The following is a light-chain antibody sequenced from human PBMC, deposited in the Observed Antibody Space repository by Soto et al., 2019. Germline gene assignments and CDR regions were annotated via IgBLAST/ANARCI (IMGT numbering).Light chain of an antibody. Sequence: EVVMTQSPATLSVSPGERATLSCRASQTVSSNLAWYQHNPGQAPRLLIYGASTRATGIPARFSGSGSGTEFTLTIGSLQFEDFAVYYCHQYNDWPRYTFGQGTKLEIK. CDR2: GAS. V-gene: IGKV3D-15*01. J-gene: IGKJ2*01. CDR3: HQYNDWPRYT. CDR1: QTVSSN.